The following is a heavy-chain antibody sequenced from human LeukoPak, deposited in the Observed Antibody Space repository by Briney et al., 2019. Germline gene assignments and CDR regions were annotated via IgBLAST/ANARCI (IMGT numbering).Heavy chain of an antibody. D-gene: IGHD3-22*01. CDR3: AREDRGYKDYYDSSGSWDSFDY. CDR1: GGTFSSYT. J-gene: IGHJ4*02. Sequence: SVKVSCKASGGTFSSYTISWVRQAPGQGLEWMGRIIPILGIANYAQKFQGRVTITADKSTSTAYMELSSLRSEDTAVYYCAREDRGYKDYYDSSGSWDSFDYWGQGTLVTVSS. CDR2: IIPILGIA. V-gene: IGHV1-69*04.